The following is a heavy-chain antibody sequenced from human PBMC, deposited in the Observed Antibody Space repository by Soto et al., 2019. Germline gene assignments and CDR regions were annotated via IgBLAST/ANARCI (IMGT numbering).Heavy chain of an antibody. CDR3: ARGAYLLPYGSVDV. CDR2: INPNSGGT. Sequence: ASVKVSCKASGNTFTGFYIHWVRQAPGQGLEWMGWINPNSGGTNYAQKFQGWVTMTRDTSISTAYMELSRLRSDDTAVYYCARGAYLLPYGSVDVWGQGTTVTVSS. V-gene: IGHV1-2*04. CDR1: GNTFTGFY. D-gene: IGHD3-9*01. J-gene: IGHJ6*02.